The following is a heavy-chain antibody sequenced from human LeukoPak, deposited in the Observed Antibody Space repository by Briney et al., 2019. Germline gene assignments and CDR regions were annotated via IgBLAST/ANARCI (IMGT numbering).Heavy chain of an antibody. Sequence: ASVKVSCKTSGYIFTGYYIHWVRQAPGQGLEWMGWINPNSGGADYAQKFQGRVTMTRDTSINTAYMALNRLKSDDTAIYYCTRGPPEYCSGGSCYSGRNWFDPWGQGTLVTVSS. CDR3: TRGPPEYCSGGSCYSGRNWFDP. J-gene: IGHJ5*02. CDR1: GYIFTGYY. D-gene: IGHD2-15*01. CDR2: INPNSGGA. V-gene: IGHV1-2*02.